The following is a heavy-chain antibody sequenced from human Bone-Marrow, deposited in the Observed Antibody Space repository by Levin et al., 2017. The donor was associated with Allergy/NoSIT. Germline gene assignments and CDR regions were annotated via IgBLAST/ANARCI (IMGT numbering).Heavy chain of an antibody. CDR2: IKPNSGGT. D-gene: IGHD2-21*02. J-gene: IGHJ4*02. CDR1: GYTFTGYY. Sequence: ASVKVSCKASGYTFTGYYMHWGRQAPGQGLEWMGRIKPNSGGTSFAQKFQGRVTMARDTSINTAYMELTSLRSDDTAVYYCAKERGNGDWYYDYWGQGTLVTVSS. CDR3: AKERGNGDWYYDY. V-gene: IGHV1-2*06.